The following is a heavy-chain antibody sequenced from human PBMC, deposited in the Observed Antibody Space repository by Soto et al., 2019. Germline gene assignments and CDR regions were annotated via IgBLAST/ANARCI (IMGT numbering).Heavy chain of an antibody. V-gene: IGHV3-30*18. CDR1: GFTFSSYG. CDR2: ISYDGSNK. D-gene: IGHD2-2*01. Sequence: QVQLVESGGGVVQPGRSLRLSCAASGFTFSSYGMHWVRQALGKGLEWVAVISYDGSNKYYADSVKGRFTISRDNSKNTLYLQMNGLRAEDTDVYYSAKGPAIVLVPAAMNFFYGMDVWSQGTTVTVSS. CDR3: AKGPAIVLVPAAMNFFYGMDV. J-gene: IGHJ6*02.